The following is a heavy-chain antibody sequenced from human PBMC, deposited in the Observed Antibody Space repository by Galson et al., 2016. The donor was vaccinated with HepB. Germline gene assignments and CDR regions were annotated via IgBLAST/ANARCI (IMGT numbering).Heavy chain of an antibody. J-gene: IGHJ5*02. CDR1: GFVFSNYG. CDR3: TKQVAEGGLGDT. V-gene: IGHV3-30*18. D-gene: IGHD2-15*01. CDR2: LSYNGLNQ. Sequence: SLRLSCAASGFVFSNYGMHWVRQAPGKGLEWVAGLSYNGLNQHYPDSLMGRFTVSRDNSQSIMYLQMDSLRPDDTAVYYCTKQVAEGGLGDTWGQGTVVTVSS.